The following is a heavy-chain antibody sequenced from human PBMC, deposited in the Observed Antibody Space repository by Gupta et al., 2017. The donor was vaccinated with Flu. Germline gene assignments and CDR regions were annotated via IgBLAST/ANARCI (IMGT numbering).Heavy chain of an antibody. CDR1: SSYG. CDR3: AKPTTRNIAVAGFDY. Sequence: SSYGMHWVRQAPGKGLEWVAVISYDGSNKYYADSVKGRFTISRDNSKNTLYLQMNSLRAEDTAVYYCAKPTTRNIAVAGFDYWGQGTLVTVSS. J-gene: IGHJ4*02. V-gene: IGHV3-30*18. CDR2: ISYDGSNK. D-gene: IGHD6-19*01.